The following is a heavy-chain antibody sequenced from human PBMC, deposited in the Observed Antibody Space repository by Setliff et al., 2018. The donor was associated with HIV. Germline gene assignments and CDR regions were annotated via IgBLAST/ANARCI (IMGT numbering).Heavy chain of an antibody. CDR2: IIPIFGTP. Sequence: GASVKVSCKASGGTFSSHGIGWVRQAPGQGLEWMGRIIPIFGTPNYAQKFQGRVTFTADKSTSTAYMELNSLRSEDTAVYYCARAQGYCGGECYYHFDYWGQGTLVTVSS. CDR3: ARAQGYCGGECYYHFDY. D-gene: IGHD2-21*01. CDR1: GGTFSSHG. V-gene: IGHV1-69*06. J-gene: IGHJ4*02.